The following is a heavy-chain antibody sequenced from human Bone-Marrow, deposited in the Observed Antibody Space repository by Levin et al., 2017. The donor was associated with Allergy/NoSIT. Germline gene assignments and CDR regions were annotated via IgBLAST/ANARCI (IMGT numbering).Heavy chain of an antibody. CDR1: GGSISSSSYY. CDR3: ARLFSSSWSFSIDY. J-gene: IGHJ4*02. D-gene: IGHD6-13*01. CDR2: IYFSGST. V-gene: IGHV4-39*01. Sequence: KSSETLSLTCTVSGGSISSSSYYWGWIRQPPGKGLEWIGSIYFSGSTYYNPSLKSRVTISVDTSKNQFSLKLSSVTAADTAVYYCARLFSSSWSFSIDYWGQGTLVTVSS.